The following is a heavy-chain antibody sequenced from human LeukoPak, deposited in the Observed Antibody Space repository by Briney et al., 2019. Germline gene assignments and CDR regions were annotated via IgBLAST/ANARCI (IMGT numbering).Heavy chain of an antibody. J-gene: IGHJ4*02. CDR3: ARGGAARPDY. D-gene: IGHD6-6*01. V-gene: IGHV3-48*04. CDR2: ISSTSNNI. Sequence: PGGSLRLSCAASGFTFSSYSMNWVRQAPGKGLEWVSYISSTSNNIAYADSVKGRFTISRDNVRNSLYLQINSLRVEDTSLYYCARGGAARPDYWGQGTMVTVSS. CDR1: GFTFSSYS.